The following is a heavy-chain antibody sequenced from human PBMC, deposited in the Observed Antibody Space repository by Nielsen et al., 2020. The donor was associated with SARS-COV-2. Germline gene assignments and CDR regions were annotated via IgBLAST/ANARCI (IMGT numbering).Heavy chain of an antibody. Sequence: GGSLRLSCAASGFTFSSYWMSWVRQAPGKGLEWVANIKQDGSEKYYVDSVKGRFTISRDNAKNSLYLQMNSLRAEDTAVYYCARYEWELLNMYNWFDPWGQGTLVTVSS. D-gene: IGHD1-26*01. J-gene: IGHJ5*02. CDR3: ARYEWELLNMYNWFDP. CDR1: GFTFSSYW. V-gene: IGHV3-7*01. CDR2: IKQDGSEK.